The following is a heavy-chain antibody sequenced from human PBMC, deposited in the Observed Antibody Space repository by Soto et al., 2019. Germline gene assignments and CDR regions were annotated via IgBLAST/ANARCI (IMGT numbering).Heavy chain of an antibody. CDR2: ISSSSSYT. CDR3: ASTLLLWFGELPKDYYYYGMDV. Sequence: VGSLRLSCAASGFTFSDYYMSWIRQAPGKGLEWVSYISSSSSYTNYADSVKGRFTISRDNAKNSLYLHMNSLRAEDTAVYYCASTLLLWFGELPKDYYYYGMDVWGQGTTVTVSS. J-gene: IGHJ6*02. V-gene: IGHV3-11*06. D-gene: IGHD3-10*01. CDR1: GFTFSDYY.